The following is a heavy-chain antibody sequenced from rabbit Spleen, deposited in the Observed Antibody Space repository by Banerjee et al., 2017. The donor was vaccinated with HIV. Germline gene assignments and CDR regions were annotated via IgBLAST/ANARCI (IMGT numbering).Heavy chain of an antibody. V-gene: IGHV1S45*01. D-gene: IGHD4-1*01. CDR1: GFSFSSTW. CDR2: INTGSSGST. Sequence: LEESGGGLVKPGGTLTLTCTVSGFSFSSTWICWVRQAPGKGLEWIACINTGSSGSTNYASWAKGRFTISKTSSTTVTLQMTSLTAADTATYFCARETSGGWGVVLYYFRLWGQGTLVTVS. J-gene: IGHJ4*01. CDR3: ARETSGGWGVVLYYFRL.